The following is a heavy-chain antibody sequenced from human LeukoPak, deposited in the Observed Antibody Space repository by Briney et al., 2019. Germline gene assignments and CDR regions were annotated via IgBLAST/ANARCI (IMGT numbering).Heavy chain of an antibody. CDR2: IHYSGST. J-gene: IGHJ6*03. V-gene: IGHV4-59*01. Sequence: SETLSLTCTVSGGSINSYYWSWIRQPPGKGLEWIGYIHYSGSTNYNPSLKSRVTISVDTSKNHFSLKLSSVTAADTAVYYCARTTEGGYTYGYFYYYYMDVWGKGTTVTVSS. D-gene: IGHD5-18*01. CDR1: GGSINSYY. CDR3: ARTTEGGYTYGYFYYYYMDV.